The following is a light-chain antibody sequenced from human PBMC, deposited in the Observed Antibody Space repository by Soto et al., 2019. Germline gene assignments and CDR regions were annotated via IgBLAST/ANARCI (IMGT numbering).Light chain of an antibody. J-gene: IGKJ1*01. CDR3: QHSTTWT. CDR2: AAS. V-gene: IGKV1-39*01. Sequence: DIQLTQSPSSLSASVVARVTITCRASPGISTYLNWYQQKPGKAPKLLIYAASTLPSGVPSRFSGSGSETDFTLTISSLQPEDFATYYCQHSTTWTFGQGTKVDIK. CDR1: PGISTY.